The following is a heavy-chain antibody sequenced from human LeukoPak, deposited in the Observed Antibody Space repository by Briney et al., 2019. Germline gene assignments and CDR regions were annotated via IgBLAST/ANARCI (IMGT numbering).Heavy chain of an antibody. Sequence: GGSLRLSCATSGFTFTSFWFTWARQAPGKGLEWVASIKQDGSEKHYVDSVEGRFTISRDNAKNSLFLQMNSLRAEDTAVYYCARTTYTGSYDDSFDVWGQGTMVTVSS. CDR2: IKQDGSEK. D-gene: IGHD1-26*01. V-gene: IGHV3-7*05. J-gene: IGHJ3*01. CDR3: ARTTYTGSYDDSFDV. CDR1: GFTFTSFW.